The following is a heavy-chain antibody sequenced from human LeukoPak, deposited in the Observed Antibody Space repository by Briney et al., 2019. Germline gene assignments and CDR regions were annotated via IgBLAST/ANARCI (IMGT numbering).Heavy chain of an antibody. CDR3: GRGLVSGENYRTDY. CDR2: SRNKANSYST. Sequence: PGGSLRLSCAASGFSFSDQYMDWVRQAPGKGLEWVGRSRNKANSYSTEYAASVKGRFTISRDDSKNSLDLQMYGLKSEDTAVYYCGRGLVSGENYRTDYWGQGTLVSVSS. D-gene: IGHD4/OR15-4a*01. CDR1: GFSFSDQY. J-gene: IGHJ4*02. V-gene: IGHV3-72*01.